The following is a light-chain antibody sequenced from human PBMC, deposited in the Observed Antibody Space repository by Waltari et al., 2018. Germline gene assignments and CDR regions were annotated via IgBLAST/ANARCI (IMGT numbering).Light chain of an antibody. J-gene: IGLJ1*01. CDR3: SSYTSSSTLAYV. V-gene: IGLV2-14*01. Sequence: QSALTQPASVSGSPGQSITISCTGTSSNVGGYNYVSWYQQHPGKAPKLMIYEVSNRPSGVSNRFSGSKSGNTASLTISGLQAEDEADYYCSSYTSSSTLAYVFGTVTKVTVL. CDR2: EVS. CDR1: SSNVGGYNY.